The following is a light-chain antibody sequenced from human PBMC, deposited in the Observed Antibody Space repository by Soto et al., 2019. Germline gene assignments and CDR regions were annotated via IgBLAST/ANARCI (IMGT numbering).Light chain of an antibody. CDR2: GAS. J-gene: IGKJ1*01. V-gene: IGKV3-20*01. CDR3: QQYSTSPWT. CDR1: QSVSSNF. Sequence: ETVLTQSPVTLSLSPGERATLSCRASQSVSSNFLAWYQQKPGQAPRLLFYGASSRATGIPDRFSGSGSGTDFTLTISRLEPEDFAVYYCQQYSTSPWTFGQGTKVDI.